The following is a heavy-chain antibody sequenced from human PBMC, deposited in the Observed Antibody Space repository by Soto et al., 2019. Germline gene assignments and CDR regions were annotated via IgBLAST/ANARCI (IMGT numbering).Heavy chain of an antibody. CDR3: AGDGRRFGYNWFDP. D-gene: IGHD3-10*01. Sequence: QVQLVQSGAEVKKPGASVKVSCKASGYTFTSYYMHWVRQAPGQGLEWMGIINPSGGSTSYAQKFQGRVHMTRDTSTSTVYMELGSLRSEGTAVYYCAGDGRRFGYNWFDPWGQGTLVTVS. CDR2: INPSGGST. V-gene: IGHV1-46*03. CDR1: GYTFTSYY. J-gene: IGHJ5*02.